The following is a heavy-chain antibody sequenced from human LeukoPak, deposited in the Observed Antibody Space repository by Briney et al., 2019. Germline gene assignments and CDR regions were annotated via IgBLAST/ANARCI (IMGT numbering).Heavy chain of an antibody. CDR2: IIPILGIA. D-gene: IGHD2-15*01. CDR3: ARGAVRGDCSGGSCYFFDS. CDR1: GGTFSSYA. J-gene: IGHJ4*02. V-gene: IGHV1-69*04. Sequence: ASVKVSCKASGGTFSSYAISWVRQAPGQGLEWMGRIIPILGIANYAQKFQGRVTMTRDTSIYTAYMELSSLRSEDTAVYYCARGAVRGDCSGGSCYFFDSWGQGTLVTVSP.